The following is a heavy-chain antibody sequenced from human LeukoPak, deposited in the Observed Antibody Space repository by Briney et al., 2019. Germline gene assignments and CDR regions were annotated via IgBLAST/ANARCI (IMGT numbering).Heavy chain of an antibody. CDR1: GYTFTGYY. V-gene: IGHV1-2*02. D-gene: IGHD2-21*02. CDR3: ARDKREGTYCGGDCYSGLDP. J-gene: IGHJ5*02. CDR2: INPNSGGT. Sequence: ASVKVSCKASGYTFTGYYTHWVRQTPGQGLEWMGWINPNSGGTNYAQKFQGRVTMTRDTSISTAYMELSRLRSDDTAVYYCARDKREGTYCGGDCYSGLDPWGQGTLVTVSS.